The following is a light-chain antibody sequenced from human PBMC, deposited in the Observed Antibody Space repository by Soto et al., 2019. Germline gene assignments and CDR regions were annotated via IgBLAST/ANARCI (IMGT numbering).Light chain of an antibody. Sequence: EVVMTQSPATLSLSPGERATLSCRASQSVGGDLAWYQQKPGQAPRLLIYGASTRATDIPARFSGSGSATEFTLTISSLQSEDFAVYYCQQYNNWPLTFGGGTKVAIK. V-gene: IGKV3-15*01. CDR1: QSVGGD. CDR3: QQYNNWPLT. CDR2: GAS. J-gene: IGKJ4*01.